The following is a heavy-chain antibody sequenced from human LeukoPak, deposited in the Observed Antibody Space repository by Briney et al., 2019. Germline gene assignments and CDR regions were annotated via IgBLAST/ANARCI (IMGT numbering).Heavy chain of an antibody. D-gene: IGHD2-2*01. CDR1: GGSISSSNW. CDR3: AISYQPLSIDY. CDR2: IYHSGST. V-gene: IGHV4-4*02. Sequence: PSETLSLTCAVSGGSISSSNWWSWVRQPPGKGLEWIGEIYHSGSTNYNPSLKSRVTISVDTSKNQFSLKLSSVTAADTAVYYCAISYQPLSIDYWGQGTLVTVSS. J-gene: IGHJ4*02.